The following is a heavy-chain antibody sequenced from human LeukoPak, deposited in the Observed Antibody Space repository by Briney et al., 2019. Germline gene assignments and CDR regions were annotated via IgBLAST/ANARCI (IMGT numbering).Heavy chain of an antibody. D-gene: IGHD3-10*01. Sequence: SETLSLTCAVYGGSFSTSYWSWIRQSPGKGLEWIGEVSHIGNTNYNPSLKSRVTISVDTSKNQFSLQVISLTAADTAAYYCTKSDGYGLIRICGRGTMVTVSS. CDR2: VSHIGNT. J-gene: IGHJ3*02. CDR3: TKSDGYGLIRI. V-gene: IGHV4-34*03. CDR1: GGSFSTSY.